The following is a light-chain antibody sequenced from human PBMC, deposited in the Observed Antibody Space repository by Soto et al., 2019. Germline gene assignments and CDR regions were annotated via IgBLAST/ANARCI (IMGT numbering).Light chain of an antibody. Sequence: QSVLTQPASVSGSPGQSITISCTGTSSDVGGYNYVSWYQQHPGKAPKLMIYEVYNRPSGVPNRFSGSKSGNTASLTISGLQAEDEADYYCSSYTGSSTWVFGGGTKLTVL. V-gene: IGLV2-14*01. J-gene: IGLJ3*02. CDR3: SSYTGSSTWV. CDR1: SSDVGGYNY. CDR2: EVY.